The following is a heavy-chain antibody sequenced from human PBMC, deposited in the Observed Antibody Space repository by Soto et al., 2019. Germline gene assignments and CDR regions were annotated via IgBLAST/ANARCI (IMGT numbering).Heavy chain of an antibody. CDR3: ARSREFDY. V-gene: IGHV4-30-2*01. CDR2: IFPSGTT. Sequence: SSETLSLTCGVSGGSLSGATYSWNWIRQPPGKGLEWIGYIFPSGTTYYNPSRKSRVTISIDVSKNQFSLSLRSLTAADTAVYYCARSREFDYWSQGTLVTVSS. J-gene: IGHJ4*02. CDR1: GGSLSGATYS.